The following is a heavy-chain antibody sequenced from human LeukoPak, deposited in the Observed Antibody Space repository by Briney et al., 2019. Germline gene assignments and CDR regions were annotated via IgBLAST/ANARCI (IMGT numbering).Heavy chain of an antibody. V-gene: IGHV3-7*01. D-gene: IGHD2-2*02. CDR3: ARGRSTSCYMMDCYYYYGMDV. CDR2: MKKDGSEK. CDR1: GFTFSSYW. J-gene: IGHJ6*02. Sequence: GGSLRLSCAASGFTFSSYWMSWVRQAPGKGLEWVANMKKDGSEKYYVDSVKGRFTISRDNAKNSLYLQMNRLRAEDTAVYYCARGRSTSCYMMDCYYYYGMDVWGQGTTVTVSS.